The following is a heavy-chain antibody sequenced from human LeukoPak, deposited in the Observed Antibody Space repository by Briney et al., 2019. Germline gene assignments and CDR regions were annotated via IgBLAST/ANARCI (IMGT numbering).Heavy chain of an antibody. V-gene: IGHV4-39*07. D-gene: IGHD6-13*01. J-gene: IGHJ1*01. Sequence: SETLSLTCTVSGGSISSSSYYWGWIRQPPGKELEWIGSIYYSGSTYYNPSLKSRVTISVDTSKNQFSLKLSSVTAADTAVYYCARGRPYSSSWYPYQHWGQGTLVTVSS. CDR1: GGSISSSSYY. CDR2: IYYSGST. CDR3: ARGRPYSSSWYPYQH.